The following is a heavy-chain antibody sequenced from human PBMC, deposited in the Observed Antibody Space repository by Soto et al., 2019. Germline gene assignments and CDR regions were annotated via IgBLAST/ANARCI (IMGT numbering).Heavy chain of an antibody. CDR3: ARPGYDFWSGYHPEYYYYGLDV. J-gene: IGHJ6*02. Sequence: SETLSLTCTVSGGSISSSSYYWGWIRQPPGKGLEWIGSIYYSGSTYYNPSLKSRVTISVDTSKNQFPLKLSSVTAADTAVYYCARPGYDFWSGYHPEYYYYGLDVWGQGTTVTVSS. CDR1: GGSISSSSYY. D-gene: IGHD3-3*01. V-gene: IGHV4-39*01. CDR2: IYYSGST.